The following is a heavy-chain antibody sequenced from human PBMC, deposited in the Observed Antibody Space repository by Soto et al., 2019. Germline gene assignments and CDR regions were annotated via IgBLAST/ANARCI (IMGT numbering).Heavy chain of an antibody. D-gene: IGHD3-10*01. Sequence: SETLSLTCTASGASMSEYFWSWIRQSPGKGLEWIGYIYYLGSTDYNPSLKSRVTISVDTSKRQFSLRLTSVTAADTAVYFCARDGYDGSGSPYPAFWGPGTQVTVSS. CDR2: IYYLGST. J-gene: IGHJ4*02. CDR3: ARDGYDGSGSPYPAF. V-gene: IGHV4-59*01. CDR1: GASMSEYF.